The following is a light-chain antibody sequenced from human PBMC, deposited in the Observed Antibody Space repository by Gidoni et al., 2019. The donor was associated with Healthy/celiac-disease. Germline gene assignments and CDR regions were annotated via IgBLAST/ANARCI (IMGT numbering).Light chain of an antibody. CDR2: DAS. CDR3: QQRSNWAVT. Sequence: EIVLTQSTATLSLSPGERATLSCRASQSVSSYLAGYQQKPGQAPRLLIYDASNRATGIPARFSGSGSGTVFTLTISSLEPEDFAVYYCQQRSNWAVTFXQXTRLEIK. J-gene: IGKJ5*01. CDR1: QSVSSY. V-gene: IGKV3-11*01.